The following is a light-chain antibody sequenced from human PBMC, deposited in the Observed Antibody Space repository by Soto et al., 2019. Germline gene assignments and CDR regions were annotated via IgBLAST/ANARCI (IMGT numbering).Light chain of an antibody. J-gene: IGKJ3*01. V-gene: IGKV1-39*01. CDR1: QSISSY. CDR3: QQSYSTPFI. CDR2: AAS. Sequence: DIQMTQSPSSLSASVGDRVTITCRASQSISSYLNWYQQKPGKAPKLLIYAASSLQSGVPSRFSGSGSWTDFTLTISSLQPEDFATYYCQQSYSTPFIFGPGTKVDIK.